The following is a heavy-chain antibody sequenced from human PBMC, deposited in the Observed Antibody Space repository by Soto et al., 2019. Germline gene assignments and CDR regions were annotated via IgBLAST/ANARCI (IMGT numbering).Heavy chain of an antibody. J-gene: IGHJ4*02. CDR3: ARDKLEDFGDTDYFDY. D-gene: IGHD3-3*01. Sequence: SETLSLICTVSGGSISSYYWSSIRQPPGKGLEWIGYIYYSGSTNYNPSLKSRVTISVDTSKNQFSLKLSSVTAADTAVYYCARDKLEDFGDTDYFDYWGQGTLVTVSS. CDR2: IYYSGST. V-gene: IGHV4-59*01. CDR1: GGSISSYY.